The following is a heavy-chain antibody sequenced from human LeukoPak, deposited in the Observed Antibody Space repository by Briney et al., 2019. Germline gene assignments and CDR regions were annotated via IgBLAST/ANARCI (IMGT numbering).Heavy chain of an antibody. D-gene: IGHD2-15*01. J-gene: IGHJ4*02. Sequence: PSETLSLTCAVYGGSFSGYYRSWIRQPPGKGLEWIGEIIHSGSTNYNPSLKSRVTISVDTSKNQFSLKLSSVTAADTAVYYCASVYCSGGSCPFDYWGQGTLVTVSS. CDR2: IIHSGST. CDR3: ASVYCSGGSCPFDY. V-gene: IGHV4-34*12. CDR1: GGSFSGYY.